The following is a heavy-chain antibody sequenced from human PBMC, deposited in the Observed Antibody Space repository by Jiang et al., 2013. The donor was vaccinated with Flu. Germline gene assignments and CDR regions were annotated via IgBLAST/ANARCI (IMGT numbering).Heavy chain of an antibody. Sequence: GPGLVKPSQTLSLTCAVSGGSISSGGYSWSWIRQTPGKGLEWIGYIYHSGTTFYNPSFKSRVTISVDRSKNQFSLKLSSVTAADTAVYHCARTSTTRGLIFDYWGQGTLVTVTS. V-gene: IGHV4-30-2*01. CDR2: IYHSGTT. CDR3: ARTSTTRGLIFDY. J-gene: IGHJ4*02. CDR1: GGSISSGGYS. D-gene: IGHD1-7*01.